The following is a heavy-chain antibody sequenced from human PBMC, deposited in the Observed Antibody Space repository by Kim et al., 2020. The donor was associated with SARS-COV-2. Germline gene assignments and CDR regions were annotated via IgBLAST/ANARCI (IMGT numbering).Heavy chain of an antibody. V-gene: IGHV3-48*03. J-gene: IGHJ4*02. CDR3: ARGPNYSPFDY. Sequence: IYYASSVTGRFTNARDNDKNSLYLQMNSLRAEETAVYYCARGPNYSPFDYWGQGTLVTVSS. CDR2: I. D-gene: IGHD4-4*01.